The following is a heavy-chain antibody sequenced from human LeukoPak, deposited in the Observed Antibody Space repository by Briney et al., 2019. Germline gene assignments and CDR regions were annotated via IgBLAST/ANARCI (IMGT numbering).Heavy chain of an antibody. CDR3: AREGDRRGAFDI. CDR1: GFTFSSYS. Sequence: GSLRLSCAASGFTFSSYSMNWVRQAPGKGLEWVSSISSSSSYIYYADSVKGRFTISRDNAKNSLYLQMNSLRAEDTAVYYCAREGDRRGAFDIWGQGTMVTVSS. D-gene: IGHD1-26*01. V-gene: IGHV3-21*01. CDR2: ISSSSSYI. J-gene: IGHJ3*02.